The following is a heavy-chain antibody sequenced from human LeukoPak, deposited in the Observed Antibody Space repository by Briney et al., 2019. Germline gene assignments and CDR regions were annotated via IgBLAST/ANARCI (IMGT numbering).Heavy chain of an antibody. CDR3: ARDKYYYDSSGYPQPYYYYGMDV. CDR2: ISAYNGNT. V-gene: IGHV1-18*01. Sequence: ASVKVSCKASGYTFTSYGISWVRQAPGQGLEWMGWISAYNGNTNYAQKLQGRVTMTTDTSTSTAYMELRSLRSDDTAVYYCARDKYYYDSSGYPQPYYYYGMDVWGQGTTVTVSS. D-gene: IGHD3-22*01. CDR1: GYTFTSYG. J-gene: IGHJ6*02.